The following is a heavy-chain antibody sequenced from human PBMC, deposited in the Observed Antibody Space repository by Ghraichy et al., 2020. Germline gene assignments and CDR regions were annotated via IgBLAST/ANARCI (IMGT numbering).Heavy chain of an antibody. CDR3: ATGDSGYYGY. D-gene: IGHD3-3*01. Sequence: GESLNISCAASGFTFSTSWMHWVRQAPGKGPVWVSRIKPDGTYTNYADSVKGRFTISRANAKNTLYLQMNSLRVEDTAVYYCATGDSGYYGYWGQGTLVTVSS. V-gene: IGHV3-74*01. CDR1: GFTFSTSW. CDR2: IKPDGTYT. J-gene: IGHJ4*02.